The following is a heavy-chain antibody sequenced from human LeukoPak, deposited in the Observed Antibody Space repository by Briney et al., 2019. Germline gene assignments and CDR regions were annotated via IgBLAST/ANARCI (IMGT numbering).Heavy chain of an antibody. V-gene: IGHV4-4*07. CDR3: ARGIAAAAKQWGFDF. CDR1: VDSISSYY. D-gene: IGHD6-13*01. Sequence: KSSETLSLTCSVSVDSISSYYWSWIRQPAGKGLEWIGRIYTTGNTNYNPSLKSRVTMSVDTSKNQFSLKLSSVTAADTAVYYCARGIAAAAKQWGFDFWGQGTLVTVSS. J-gene: IGHJ4*02. CDR2: IYTTGNT.